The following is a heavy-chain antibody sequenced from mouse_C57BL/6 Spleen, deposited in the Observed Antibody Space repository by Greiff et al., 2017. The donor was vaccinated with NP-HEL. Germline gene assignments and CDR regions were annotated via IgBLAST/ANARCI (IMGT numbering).Heavy chain of an antibody. J-gene: IGHJ2*01. V-gene: IGHV1-64*01. CDR2: IHPNSGST. CDR1: GYTFTSYW. CDR3: ARLGDGDFDY. Sequence: QVQLQQPGAELVKPGASVKLSCKASGYTFTSYWMHRVKQRPGQGLEWIGMIHPNSGSTNYNEKFKSKATLTVDKSSSTAYMQLSSLTSEDSAVYYCARLGDGDFDYWGQGTTLTVSS.